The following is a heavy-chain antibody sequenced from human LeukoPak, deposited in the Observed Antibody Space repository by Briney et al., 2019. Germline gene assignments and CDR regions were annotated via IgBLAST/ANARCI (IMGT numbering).Heavy chain of an antibody. CDR3: ASPRGSGWSLPDY. CDR1: GFTFSSYA. V-gene: IGHV3-23*01. Sequence: PGGSLRLSCAASGFTFSSYAMSWVRQAPGKGLEWVSGISGSGGSTYYADSVKGRFTISRDNSKNSLYLQMNSLRDEDTAVYYCASPRGSGWSLPDYWGQGTLVTVSS. CDR2: ISGSGGST. D-gene: IGHD6-19*01. J-gene: IGHJ4*02.